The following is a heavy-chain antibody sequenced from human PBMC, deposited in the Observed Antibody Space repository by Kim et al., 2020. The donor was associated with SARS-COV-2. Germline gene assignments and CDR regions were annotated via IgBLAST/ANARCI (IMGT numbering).Heavy chain of an antibody. Sequence: GGSLRLSCAASGFTFSNAWMSWVRQAPGKGLEWVGRIKSKTDGGTTDYAAPVKGRFTISRDDSKNTLYLQMNSLKTEDTAVYYCTTGYDFWSGYYVNYYYMDVGGKGTTVTVSS. J-gene: IGHJ6*03. V-gene: IGHV3-15*01. CDR2: IKSKTDGGTT. CDR1: GFTFSNAW. CDR3: TTGYDFWSGYYVNYYYMDV. D-gene: IGHD3-3*01.